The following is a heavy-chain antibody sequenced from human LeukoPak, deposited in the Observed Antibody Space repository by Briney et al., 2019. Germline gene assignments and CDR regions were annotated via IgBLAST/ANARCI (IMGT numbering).Heavy chain of an antibody. J-gene: IGHJ6*02. Sequence: GGSLRLSCAASIITFSSNSMNWVRQAPGKGLECVSYIDSTSSATHYADSVKGRFTISRDNAKNSLYLQLNSLRDEDTAVYYCAREYYGRMDVWGQGTTVTVSS. V-gene: IGHV3-48*02. CDR2: IDSTSSAT. CDR1: IITFSSNS. CDR3: AREYYGRMDV. D-gene: IGHD3-3*01.